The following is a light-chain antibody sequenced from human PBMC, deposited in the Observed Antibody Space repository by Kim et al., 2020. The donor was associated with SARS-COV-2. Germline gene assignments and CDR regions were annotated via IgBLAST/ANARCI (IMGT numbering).Light chain of an antibody. V-gene: IGKV3-15*01. Sequence: TQSPATVSVSPGESATVSCRASHILGPNLAWYQQKPGQAPRLLLYGANARASGVPARFSGSGSGTEFTLTITSLQPEDSGVYYCQQYSVWPPLTFGGGTKVDIK. CDR3: QQYSVWPPLT. CDR2: GAN. CDR1: HILGPN. J-gene: IGKJ4*01.